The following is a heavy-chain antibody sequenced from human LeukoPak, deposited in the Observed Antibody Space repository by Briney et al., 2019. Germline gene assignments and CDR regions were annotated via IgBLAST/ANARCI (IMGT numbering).Heavy chain of an antibody. V-gene: IGHV3-23*01. J-gene: IGHJ2*01. Sequence: PGGSLRLSCVASGFTFDNYAMSWVRQAPGKGPEWVSGISGSGVRTYYADSAKGRFAISRDTSKNTLYLQMNSLRAEDTAVYFCAKGVSSISSVGYFDLWGRGTLVTVSS. D-gene: IGHD6-6*01. CDR2: ISGSGVRT. CDR3: AKGVSSISSVGYFDL. CDR1: GFTFDNYA.